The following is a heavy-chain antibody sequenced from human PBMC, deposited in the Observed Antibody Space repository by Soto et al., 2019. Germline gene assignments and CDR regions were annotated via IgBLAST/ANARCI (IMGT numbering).Heavy chain of an antibody. CDR1: GGTFSSYT. J-gene: IGHJ2*01. V-gene: IGHV1-69*02. CDR2: IIPNLGIA. D-gene: IGHD6-6*01. CDR3: ASSIAARGYWYFDL. Sequence: QVQLVQSGAEVKKPGSSVKVSCKASGGTFSSYTISWVRQAPGQGHEWMGRIIPNLGIANYAQKLQGRVTITADKSTSTADMELSSMRSEDAAVYYCASSIAARGYWYFDLWGRGTLVTVSS.